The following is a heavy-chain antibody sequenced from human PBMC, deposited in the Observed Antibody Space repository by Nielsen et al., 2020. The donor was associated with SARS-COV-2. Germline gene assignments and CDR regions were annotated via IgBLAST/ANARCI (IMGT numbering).Heavy chain of an antibody. Sequence: GGSLRLSCAASGFTFSSYWMHWVRQAPGKGLVWVSRINSDGSSTSYADSVKGRFTISRDNSKNTLYLQMNSLRAEDTAVYYCAKDHFQWELPGGYFDYWGQGTLVTVSS. J-gene: IGHJ4*02. CDR1: GFTFSSYW. CDR2: INSDGSST. V-gene: IGHV3-74*01. D-gene: IGHD1-26*01. CDR3: AKDHFQWELPGGYFDY.